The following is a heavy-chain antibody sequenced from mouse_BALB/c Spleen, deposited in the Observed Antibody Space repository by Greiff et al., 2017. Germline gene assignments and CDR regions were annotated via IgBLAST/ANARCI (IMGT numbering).Heavy chain of an antibody. CDR3: ARDSPPYYYLDY. D-gene: IGHD1-1*01. CDR2: IWGDGST. CDR1: GFSLTSYG. Sequence: QVQLQQSGPGLVQPSQSLSITCTVSGFSLTSYGVNWVRQPPGKGLEWLGMIWGDGSTDYNSALKSRLSISKDNSKSQVFLKMNSLQTDDTARYYCARDSPPYYYLDYWGQGTTLTVSS. J-gene: IGHJ2*01. V-gene: IGHV2-6-7*01.